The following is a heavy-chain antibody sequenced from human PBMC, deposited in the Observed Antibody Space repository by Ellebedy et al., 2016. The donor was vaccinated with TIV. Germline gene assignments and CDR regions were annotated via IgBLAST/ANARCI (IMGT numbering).Heavy chain of an antibody. CDR2: INQDATKR. J-gene: IGHJ3*02. D-gene: IGHD4-17*01. V-gene: IGHV3-7*01. CDR3: ATDGSYGDYLSPAHAFVM. Sequence: GGSLRLSCAASGFSFRSYWMTWVRQAPGKGLEWMANINQDATKRFYVDSVKGRFTISRDNAKNSLFMQMNGLRAEDTAVYYCATDGSYGDYLSPAHAFVMWGQGTLVSVSS. CDR1: GFSFRSYW.